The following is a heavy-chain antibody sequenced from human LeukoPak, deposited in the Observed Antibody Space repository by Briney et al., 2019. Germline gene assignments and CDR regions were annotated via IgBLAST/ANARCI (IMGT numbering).Heavy chain of an antibody. V-gene: IGHV1-2*02. Sequence: ASVKVSCKAPGYTFTGYYMHWVRQAPGQGLEWMGWINPNSGGTNYAQKFQGRVTMTRDTSISTAYMELSRLRSDDTAVYYCARDTGAVTTHFDYWGQGTLVTVSS. J-gene: IGHJ4*02. D-gene: IGHD4-17*01. CDR2: INPNSGGT. CDR1: GYTFTGYY. CDR3: ARDTGAVTTHFDY.